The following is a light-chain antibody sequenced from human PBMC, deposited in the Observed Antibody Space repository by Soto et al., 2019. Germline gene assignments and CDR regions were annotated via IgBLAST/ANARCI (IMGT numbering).Light chain of an antibody. J-gene: IGLJ1*01. V-gene: IGLV2-14*01. CDR3: NSYRSTSARYV. Sequence: QSVLTQPASLSVSPGQSITISCTGTNIDVGGYNYVSWYQQHPGKAPRLIISDVTNRPSGVSNRFSGSKSGNTASLTISGLQAEDEADYYCNSYRSTSARYVFGTGTKVTVL. CDR1: NIDVGGYNY. CDR2: DVT.